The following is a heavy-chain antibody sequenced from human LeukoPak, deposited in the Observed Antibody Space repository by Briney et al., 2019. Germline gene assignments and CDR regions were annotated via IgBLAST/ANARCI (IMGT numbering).Heavy chain of an antibody. CDR2: IMSDGRST. CDR1: GFTFTTYG. J-gene: IGHJ3*02. Sequence: PGGSLRLSCAASGFTFTTYGMHWVRQAPGKGLVWVSRIMSDGRSTYADSVKGRFTISRDTAKNTLYLQMNSLRAEDTAVYYCARRGTMIVGDAFDIWGQGTMVTVSS. CDR3: ARRGTMIVGDAFDI. D-gene: IGHD3-22*01. V-gene: IGHV3-74*01.